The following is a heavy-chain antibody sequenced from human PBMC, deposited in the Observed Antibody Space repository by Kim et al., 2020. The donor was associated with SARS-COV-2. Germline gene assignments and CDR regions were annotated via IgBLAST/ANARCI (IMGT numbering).Heavy chain of an antibody. CDR2: INHIGST. CDR1: GGSFSGYY. J-gene: IGHJ4*02. V-gene: IGHV4-34*01. D-gene: IGHD3-10*01. CDR3: ATSLTPVRRSYYGSGSYSSRFDY. Sequence: SETLSLTCAVYGGSFSGYYWSWIRQPPGKGLEWIGEINHIGSTNYNPSLKSRVTISVDTSKNQFSLKLSSVTAADTAVYYCATSLTPVRRSYYGSGSYSSRFDYWGQGTLVTVSS.